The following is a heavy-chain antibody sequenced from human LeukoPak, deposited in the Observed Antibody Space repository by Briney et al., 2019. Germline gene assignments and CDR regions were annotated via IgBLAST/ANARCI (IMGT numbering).Heavy chain of an antibody. J-gene: IGHJ4*02. D-gene: IGHD6-13*01. CDR2: ITSSSSSI. V-gene: IGHV3-21*01. Sequence: GGSLRLSCAASGFTFSSYSMNWVRQAPGKGLEWVSSITSSSSSIYYADSVKGRFTVSRDNAKNSLYLQMNSLRADDTAVYYCARDGWSSWCSDYWGQGTLVTVSS. CDR3: ARDGWSSWCSDY. CDR1: GFTFSSYS.